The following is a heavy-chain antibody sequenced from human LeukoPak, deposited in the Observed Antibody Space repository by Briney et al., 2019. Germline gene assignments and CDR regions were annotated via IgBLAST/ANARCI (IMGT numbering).Heavy chain of an antibody. CDR2: IYISGST. Sequence: PSETLSLTCTVSGGSFSSGLYYWTWIRQPAGKGLEWIGRIYISGSTNYNPSLKSRVTISRDTSKNEFSLKLSSVTAADTAVYYCARDSRRDGYNLDYWGRGTLVTVSS. CDR1: GGSFSSGLYY. D-gene: IGHD5-24*01. V-gene: IGHV4-61*02. J-gene: IGHJ4*02. CDR3: ARDSRRDGYNLDY.